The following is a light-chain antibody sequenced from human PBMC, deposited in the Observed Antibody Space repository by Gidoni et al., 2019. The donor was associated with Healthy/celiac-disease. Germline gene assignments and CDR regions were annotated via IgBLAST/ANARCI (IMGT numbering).Light chain of an antibody. CDR1: QSTSSW. J-gene: IGKJ2*01. V-gene: IGKV1-5*01. CDR3: QQYNSYSQT. CDR2: DAS. Sequence: DIHMTQSPSTLSASVGDRVTITCRASQSTSSWLAWYQQKPRKAPKLLIYDASSLESGVPSRFSGSGSGTEFTLTISSLQPDDFATYYCQQYNSYSQTFXXXTKLEIK.